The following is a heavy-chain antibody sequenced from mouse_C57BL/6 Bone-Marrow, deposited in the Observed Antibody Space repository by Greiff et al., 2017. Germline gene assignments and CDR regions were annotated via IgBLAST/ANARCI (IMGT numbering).Heavy chain of an antibody. CDR1: GYSITSGYY. J-gene: IGHJ4*01. CDR2: ISYDGSN. D-gene: IGHD2-1*01. Sequence: EVKLMESGPGLVKPSQSLSLTCSVTGYSITSGYYWNWIRQIPGNKLEWMGYISYDGSNNYNPSLKNRISITRDTSKHQLFLKLNSVTTEDTATYYCARIYYDAMDYWGQGTSVTVSS. CDR3: ARIYYDAMDY. V-gene: IGHV3-6*01.